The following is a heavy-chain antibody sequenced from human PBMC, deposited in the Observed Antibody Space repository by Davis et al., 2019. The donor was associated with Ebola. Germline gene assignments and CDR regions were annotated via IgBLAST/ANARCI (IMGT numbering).Heavy chain of an antibody. Sequence: ASVKVSCKTSGYTFAAYYIHWVRQAPGQGLEWMGAIKLSRGATDYAQRFQGRVTITRDTSTSTVYMELSSLTSDDTALYYCAREQPETFNFDYWGQGTLVTVSS. V-gene: IGHV1-46*01. D-gene: IGHD6-13*01. J-gene: IGHJ4*02. CDR3: AREQPETFNFDY. CDR2: IKLSRGAT. CDR1: GYTFAAYY.